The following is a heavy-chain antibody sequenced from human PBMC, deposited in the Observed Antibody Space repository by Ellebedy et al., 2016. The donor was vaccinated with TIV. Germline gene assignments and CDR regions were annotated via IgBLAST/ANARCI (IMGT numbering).Heavy chain of an antibody. J-gene: IGHJ4*02. CDR3: ARGRAGLYDY. CDR1: GFTFSRYG. Sequence: GGSLRLSXAASGFTFSRYGMHWIRQAPGKGLEWVAFISYHARNIFYADSVRGRFTISRDNSHNTLYLQMNGLRTEDTAVYYCARGRAGLYDYWGQGALVTVSS. CDR2: ISYHARNI. D-gene: IGHD3/OR15-3a*01. V-gene: IGHV3-30*03.